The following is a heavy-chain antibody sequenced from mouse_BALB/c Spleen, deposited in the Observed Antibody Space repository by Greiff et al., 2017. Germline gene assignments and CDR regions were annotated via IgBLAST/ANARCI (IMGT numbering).Heavy chain of an antibody. CDR1: GFTFSSYT. J-gene: IGHJ2*01. CDR3: TRDSSGLYYFDD. Sequence: EVKLVESGGGLVKPGGSLKLSCAASGFTFSSYTMSWVRQTPEKRLEWVATISSGGSYTYYPESVKGRFTISRDNAKNTLYLQMSSLKSEDTAMYYCTRDSSGLYYFDDWGQGTTLTVSS. V-gene: IGHV5-6-4*01. CDR2: ISSGGSYT. D-gene: IGHD3-1*01.